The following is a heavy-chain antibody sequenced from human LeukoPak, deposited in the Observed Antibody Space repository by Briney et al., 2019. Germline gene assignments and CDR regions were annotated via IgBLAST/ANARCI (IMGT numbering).Heavy chain of an antibody. CDR1: GFTFTGSA. D-gene: IGHD3-10*01. Sequence: ASVKGSCKASGFTFTGSAMQWVRQARGQRLEWIGWIVVGSGNTNYAQKFQERVTITRDMSTSTAYMELSSLRSEDTAVYYCAAFVDYGSGSYKYYFDYWGQGTLVTVSS. V-gene: IGHV1-58*02. J-gene: IGHJ4*02. CDR2: IVVGSGNT. CDR3: AAFVDYGSGSYKYYFDY.